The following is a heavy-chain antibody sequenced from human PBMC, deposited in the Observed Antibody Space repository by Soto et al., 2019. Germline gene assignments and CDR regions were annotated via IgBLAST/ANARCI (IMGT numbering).Heavy chain of an antibody. Sequence: SLRLSCAASGFTFSSYAMHWFRQAPVNGLEWVAVISYDGSNKYYADSVKGRFTISRDNSKNTLYLQMNSLRAEDTAVYYCARAGGYCSGGSCFDAFDIWGQGTMVTVS. J-gene: IGHJ3*02. V-gene: IGHV3-30-3*01. CDR1: GFTFSSYA. CDR3: ARAGGYCSGGSCFDAFDI. D-gene: IGHD2-15*01. CDR2: ISYDGSNK.